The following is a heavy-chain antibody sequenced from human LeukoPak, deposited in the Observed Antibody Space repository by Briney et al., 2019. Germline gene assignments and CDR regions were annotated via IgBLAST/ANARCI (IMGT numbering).Heavy chain of an antibody. D-gene: IGHD3-3*02. V-gene: IGHV4-61*01. J-gene: IGHJ4*02. CDR1: GASGSSGSYY. Sequence: PSENLSRTCAVSGASGSSGSYYWNWIRQPPGKGLEWIGYIYYSGSTNYNPSLKSRVTISVDTSKNQFSLKLSSVTAADTAVYYCARSEKSFSDYWGQGTLVTVSS. CDR2: IYYSGST. CDR3: ARSEKSFSDY.